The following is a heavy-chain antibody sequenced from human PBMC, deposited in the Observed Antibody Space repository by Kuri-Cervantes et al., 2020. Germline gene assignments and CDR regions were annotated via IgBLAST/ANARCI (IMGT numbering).Heavy chain of an antibody. D-gene: IGHD3-22*01. J-gene: IGHJ4*02. Sequence: GSLRLSCTVSGGSISSSSYYWGWIRQPPGKGLEWIGSIYYSGGTYYNPSLKSRVTISVDTSKNQFSLKLSSVTAADTAVYYCAREKRGYYDSSGYHPCDYWGQGTLVTVSS. V-gene: IGHV4-39*07. CDR1: GGSISSSSYY. CDR3: AREKRGYYDSSGYHPCDY. CDR2: IYYSGGT.